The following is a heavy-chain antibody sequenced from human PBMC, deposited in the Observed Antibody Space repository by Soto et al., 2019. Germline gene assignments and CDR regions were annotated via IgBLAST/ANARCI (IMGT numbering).Heavy chain of an antibody. D-gene: IGHD3-9*01. CDR1: GFSLSTSGMC. V-gene: IGHV2-70*01. CDR2: IDWDDAK. J-gene: IGHJ6*02. Sequence: SGPTLVNPTQTLTLTCNFSGFSLSTSGMCVSWIRQPPGKALEWLALIDWDDAKYYSTSLKTRLTISKDTSKNQVVLTMTNLDYEDTATYYCARMTGILTGYSPRIIYYSGMDDWCQGTTVTLSS. CDR3: ARMTGILTGYSPRIIYYSGMDD.